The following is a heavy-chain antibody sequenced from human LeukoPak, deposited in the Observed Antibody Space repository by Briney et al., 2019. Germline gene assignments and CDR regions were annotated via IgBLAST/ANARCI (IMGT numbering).Heavy chain of an antibody. CDR3: AKDPFA. CDR2: ISSGSSYI. CDR1: GFTFSHYS. Sequence: GGSLRLSCEVSGFTFSHYSMSWVRQAPEKGLEWVSSISSGSSYIYYGDSVRGRFTISRDNAKSLLFLQMNSLRAEDTAVYYCAKDPFAWGQGTLVTVSS. J-gene: IGHJ5*02. V-gene: IGHV3-21*06.